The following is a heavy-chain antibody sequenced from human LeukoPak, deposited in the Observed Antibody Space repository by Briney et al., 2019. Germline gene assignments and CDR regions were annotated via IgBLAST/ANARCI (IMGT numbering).Heavy chain of an antibody. J-gene: IGHJ6*02. CDR3: ARDPGIYPYYDFWSGYYYGMDV. Sequence: GGSLRLSCAASGFTFSSYAMHWVRQAPGKGLEWVAVISYDGSNKYYADSVKGRFTISRDNSKNTLYMQMNSLRAEDTAVYYCARDPGIYPYYDFWSGYYYGMDVWGQGTTVTVSS. CDR2: ISYDGSNK. V-gene: IGHV3-30-3*01. D-gene: IGHD3-3*01. CDR1: GFTFSSYA.